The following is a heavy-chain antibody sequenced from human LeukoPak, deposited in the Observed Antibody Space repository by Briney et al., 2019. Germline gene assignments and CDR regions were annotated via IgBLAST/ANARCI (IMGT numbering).Heavy chain of an antibody. V-gene: IGHV4-39*01. J-gene: IGHJ5*02. CDR1: GGSISSSSYY. Sequence: SETLSLTCTLSGGSISSSSYYWGWIRQPPGKGLEFIGSIYYSGSTYYNPSLKSRVTISVDTSKNQFSLKLSSVTAADTAVYYCARPSSTRSNWFDPWGQGTLVTVSS. D-gene: IGHD2-2*01. CDR2: IYYSGST. CDR3: ARPSSTRSNWFDP.